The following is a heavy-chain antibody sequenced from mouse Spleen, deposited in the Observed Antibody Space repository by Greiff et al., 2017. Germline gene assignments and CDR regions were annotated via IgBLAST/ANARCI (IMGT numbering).Heavy chain of an antibody. J-gene: IGHJ1*03. D-gene: IGHD2-2*01. CDR3: ARSLVTPTSSYWYFDV. Sequence: QVQLQQPGAELVKPGASVKMSCKASGYTFTSYWITWVKQRPGQGLEWIGDIYPGSGSTNYNEKFKSKATLTVDTSSSTAYMQLSSLTSEDSAVYYCARSLVTPTSSYWYFDVWGTGTTVTVSS. CDR2: IYPGSGST. CDR1: GYTFTSYW. V-gene: IGHV1-55*01.